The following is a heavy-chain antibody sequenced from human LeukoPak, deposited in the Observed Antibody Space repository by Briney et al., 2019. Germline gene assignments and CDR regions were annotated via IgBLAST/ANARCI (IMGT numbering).Heavy chain of an antibody. CDR1: GFILSNYA. J-gene: IGHJ4*02. CDR2: IGGFGGST. CDR3: AKFDYGDY. V-gene: IGHV3-23*01. Sequence: GGSLRLSCAASGFILSNYAMSWVRQAPGKGLKWVSAIGGFGGSTDYADSVKGRFTISRDNSKNTLYLQMNSLRAEDTAVYYCAKFDYGDYWGQGTLVTVSS.